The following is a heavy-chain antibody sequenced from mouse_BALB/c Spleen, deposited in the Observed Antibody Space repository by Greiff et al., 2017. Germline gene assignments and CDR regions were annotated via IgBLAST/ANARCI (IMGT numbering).Heavy chain of an antibody. CDR1: GYAFSSYW. V-gene: IGHV1-80*01. CDR2: IYPGDGDT. Sequence: VHLVESGAELVRPGSSVKISCKASGYAFSSYWMNWVKQRPGQGLEWIGQIYPGDGDTNYNGKFKGKATLTADKSSSTAYMQLSSLTSEDSAVYFCARPLLRDWYFDVWGAGTTVTVSS. D-gene: IGHD1-2*01. CDR3: ARPLLRDWYFDV. J-gene: IGHJ1*01.